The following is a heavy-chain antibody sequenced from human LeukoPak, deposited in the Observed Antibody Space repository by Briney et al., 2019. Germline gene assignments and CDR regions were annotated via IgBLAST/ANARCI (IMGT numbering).Heavy chain of an antibody. V-gene: IGHV6-1*01. CDR1: GDSISSNSAA. J-gene: IGHJ3*02. CDR3: ASSRFGEPYRPYKAAFDI. Sequence: SQTLSLTCAVSGDSISSNSAAWNWIRQSPSTGLEWLGRTYYRSKWYNDYAVTVKIRITINPDTSKNQFSLQLNSVTPEDTAVYYCASSRFGEPYRPYKAAFDIWGQGTMVTVSS. CDR2: TYYRSKWYN. D-gene: IGHD3-10*01.